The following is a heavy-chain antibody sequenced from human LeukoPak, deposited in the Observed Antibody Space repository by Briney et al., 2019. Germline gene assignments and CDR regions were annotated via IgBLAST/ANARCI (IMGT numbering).Heavy chain of an antibody. V-gene: IGHV4-34*01. J-gene: IGHJ6*03. CDR2: INHSGST. CDR3: ARLTKDDSGSYRFGKKKRGYMDV. CDR1: GGSFSGYY. D-gene: IGHD3-10*01. Sequence: SETLSLTCAVYGGSFSGYYWSWIRQPPGKGLEWIGEINHSGSTNYNPSLKSRVTISVDTSKNQFSLKLSSGTAADTAVYYCARLTKDDSGSYRFGKKKRGYMDVWGKGTTVTISS.